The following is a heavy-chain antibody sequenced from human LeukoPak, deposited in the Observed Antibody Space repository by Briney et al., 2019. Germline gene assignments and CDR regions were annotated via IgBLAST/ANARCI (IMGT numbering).Heavy chain of an antibody. J-gene: IGHJ4*02. CDR3: AREDGAVTARYYFDY. CDR1: GFTFSSYG. Sequence: PGGSLRPSCAASGFTFSSYGMHWVRQAPGKGLEWVAVIWYDGSNKYYADSVKGRFTISRDNSKNTLYLQMNSLRAEDTAVYYCAREDGAVTARYYFDYWGQGTLVTVSS. CDR2: IWYDGSNK. V-gene: IGHV3-33*01. D-gene: IGHD2-21*02.